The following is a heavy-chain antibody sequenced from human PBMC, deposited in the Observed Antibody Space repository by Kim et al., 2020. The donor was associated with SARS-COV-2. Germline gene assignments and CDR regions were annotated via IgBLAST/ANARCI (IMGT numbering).Heavy chain of an antibody. CDR1: GGSISSYY. Sequence: SETLSLTCTVSGGSISSYYWSWIRQPPGKGLEWIGYIYYSGCTNYNPSLKSRVTISVDTSKNQFSLKLSSVTAADTAVYYCARGAVATVIPLYYFDYWGQGTLVTVSS. CDR2: IYYSGCT. V-gene: IGHV4-59*01. CDR3: ARGAVATVIPLYYFDY. D-gene: IGHD5-12*01. J-gene: IGHJ4*02.